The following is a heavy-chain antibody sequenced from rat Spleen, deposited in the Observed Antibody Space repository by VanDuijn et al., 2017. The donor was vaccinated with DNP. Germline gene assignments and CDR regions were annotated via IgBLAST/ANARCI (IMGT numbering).Heavy chain of an antibody. Sequence: EVQLVESGGDLVQPGRSLKLSCVASGFTLNNYWMTWIRQAPGKGLEWVASINTDGGSTYYPNSVKGRFTISSDNAENTVYLQMNSLRSEDTATYYCKLGGAYWGQGVMVTVSS. D-gene: IGHD5-1*01. CDR3: KLGGAY. CDR1: GFTLNNYW. CDR2: INTDGGST. V-gene: IGHV5-31*01. J-gene: IGHJ2*01.